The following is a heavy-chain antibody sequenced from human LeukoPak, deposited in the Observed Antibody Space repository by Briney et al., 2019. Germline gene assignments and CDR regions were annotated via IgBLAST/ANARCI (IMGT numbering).Heavy chain of an antibody. Sequence: ASVKVSCKAPGNTFAGHNIHWMRQAPGQGLELMGWINPDRGGTDYARQFQGRVTMTSDTSIRAAYMELSSLVSEDSAVYFCAISIQAAAIPSFDYWGQGTLVTVSS. CDR3: AISIQAAAIPSFDY. J-gene: IGHJ4*02. D-gene: IGHD6-25*01. V-gene: IGHV1-2*02. CDR2: INPDRGGT. CDR1: GNTFAGHN.